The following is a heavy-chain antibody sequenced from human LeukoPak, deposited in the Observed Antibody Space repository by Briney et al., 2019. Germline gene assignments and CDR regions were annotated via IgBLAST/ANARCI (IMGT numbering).Heavy chain of an antibody. CDR1: GFTFSSYG. CDR2: IRYDGSNK. J-gene: IGHJ5*02. CDR3: AKDAAGGGSSSWYGSRWFDP. Sequence: PGGSLRLSCAASGFTFSSYGMHWVRQAPGKGLEWVAFIRYDGSNKYYADSVKGRFTISRDNSKNTLYLQMNSLRAEDTAVYYCAKDAAGGGSSSWYGSRWFDPWGQGTLVTVSS. V-gene: IGHV3-30*02. D-gene: IGHD6-13*01.